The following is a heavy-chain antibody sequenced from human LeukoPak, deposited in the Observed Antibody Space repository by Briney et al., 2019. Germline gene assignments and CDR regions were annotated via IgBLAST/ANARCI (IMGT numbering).Heavy chain of an antibody. J-gene: IGHJ3*02. CDR3: ARDKGLYGDYQGSAFDI. D-gene: IGHD4-17*01. Sequence: PSETLSLTCTVSGGSISSSSYYWGWIRQPPGKGLEWIGSIYYRGSTYYNPSPKSRVTISVDTSKNQFSLKLSSVTAADTAVYYCARDKGLYGDYQGSAFDIWGQGTMVTVSS. CDR2: IYYRGST. CDR1: GGSISSSSYY. V-gene: IGHV4-39*07.